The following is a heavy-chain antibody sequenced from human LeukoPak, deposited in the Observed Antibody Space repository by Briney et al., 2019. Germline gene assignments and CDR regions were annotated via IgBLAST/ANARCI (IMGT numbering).Heavy chain of an antibody. J-gene: IGHJ5*02. V-gene: IGHV4-38-2*01. CDR1: GYSITSGYY. CDR2: IYHSGST. D-gene: IGHD3-3*01. CDR3: ARGRGFWSGYRQFDP. Sequence: SETLSLTCAVSGYSITSGYYWGWIRQPPGKGLEWIGSIYHSGSTYNNPSLKSRLTISVDTSKNQFSLKLSSVTAADTAVYYCARGRGFWSGYRQFDPWGQGTLVTVSS.